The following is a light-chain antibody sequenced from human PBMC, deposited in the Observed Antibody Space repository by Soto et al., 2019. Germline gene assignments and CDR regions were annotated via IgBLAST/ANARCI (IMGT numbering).Light chain of an antibody. V-gene: IGLV2-11*01. J-gene: IGLJ3*02. Sequence: QSALTQPRSVSGSPGQSVTLSCTGTSSDVGAFNSVSWYQQYPGKAPKLIIYDVSDRPSGVPDRFSGSKSGDTASLTISGLQAGDEADYYCCSYAGSYTWVFGGGTKLTVL. CDR2: DVS. CDR1: SSDVGAFNS. CDR3: CSYAGSYTWV.